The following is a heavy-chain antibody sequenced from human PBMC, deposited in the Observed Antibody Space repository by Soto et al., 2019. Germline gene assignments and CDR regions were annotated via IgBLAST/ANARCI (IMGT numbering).Heavy chain of an antibody. D-gene: IGHD3-9*01. J-gene: IGHJ6*02. V-gene: IGHV4-4*07. CDR3: AGERYFDWYDYYYYGMDV. Sequence: PSETLSLTCTVSGGSISSYYWSWIRQPAGKGLEWIGRIYTSGSTNYNPSLKSRVTMSVDTSKNQFSLKLSSVTAADTAVYYCAGERYFDWYDYYYYGMDVWGQGTTVTVSS. CDR1: GGSISSYY. CDR2: IYTSGST.